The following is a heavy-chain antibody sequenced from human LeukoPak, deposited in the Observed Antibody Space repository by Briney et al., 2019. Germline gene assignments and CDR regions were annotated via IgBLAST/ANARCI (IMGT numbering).Heavy chain of an antibody. Sequence: GGSLRLSCAASGFTFSRYYMHWVRQAPGKGLVWVSRINSDGRSTTYADSVRGRFTISRDNAKNTLYLQMNSLKVEDTAMYYCTRVFGGDEYSSSGYWGQGTLVTVSS. CDR1: GFTFSRYY. CDR3: TRVFGGDEYSSSGY. V-gene: IGHV3-74*01. D-gene: IGHD6-13*01. J-gene: IGHJ4*02. CDR2: INSDGRST.